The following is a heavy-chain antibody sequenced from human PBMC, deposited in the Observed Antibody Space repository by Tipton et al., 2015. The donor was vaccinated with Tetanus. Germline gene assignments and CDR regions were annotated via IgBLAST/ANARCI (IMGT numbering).Heavy chain of an antibody. V-gene: IGHV4-39*01. CDR2: IYYSGST. J-gene: IGHJ6*02. D-gene: IGHD3-16*02. Sequence: TLSLTCTVSGGSISSSSYYWGWIRQSPGKGLEWIGSIYYSGSTYYNPSLKSRVTISVDTSKNQFSLKLSSVTAADTAVYYCARVQFGVVIPYYYGMDVWGQGTTVTVSS. CDR1: GGSISSSSYY. CDR3: ARVQFGVVIPYYYGMDV.